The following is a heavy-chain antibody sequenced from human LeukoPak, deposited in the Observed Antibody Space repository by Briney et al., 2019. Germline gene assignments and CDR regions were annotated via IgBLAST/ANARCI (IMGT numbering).Heavy chain of an antibody. CDR1: GSAFINYA. V-gene: IGHV1-3*01. Sequence: ASVKLSCKASGSAFINYAVQWVRQAPGQGLQRVGWVLPSSGDTSYSDDFQGRVLISRDTSASTAYMELSSQTSEDTAVYHCARELDPKQPLAEDTGAFNIWGQGTAVTVSS. CDR2: VLPSSGDT. D-gene: IGHD7-27*01. J-gene: IGHJ3*02. CDR3: ARELDPKQPLAEDTGAFNI.